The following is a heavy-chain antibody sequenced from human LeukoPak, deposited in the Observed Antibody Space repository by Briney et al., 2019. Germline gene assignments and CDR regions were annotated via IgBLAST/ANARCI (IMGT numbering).Heavy chain of an antibody. D-gene: IGHD1-1*01. CDR1: GFSFSTYS. V-gene: IGHV3-48*04. J-gene: IGHJ4*02. CDR3: ATDTPETAAFDY. CDR2: IVGSSSNM. Sequence: GGSLRLSCTASGFSFSTYSMNWVRQAPGKGLEWVSYIVGSSSNMYYVDSVKGRFTISRDNAKNSLYLQMGSLRAEDTAVYYCATDTPETAAFDYWGQGTLVTVSS.